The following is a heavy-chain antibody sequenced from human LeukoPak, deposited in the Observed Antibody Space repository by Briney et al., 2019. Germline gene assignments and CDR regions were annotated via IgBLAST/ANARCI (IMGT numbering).Heavy chain of an antibody. J-gene: IGHJ5*02. Sequence: SETLSLTCTVSGGSISSYYWSWIRQPAGKGLEWIGRIYTSGSTNYNPALKSRVTMSVDTSKNQISLKLSSVTAADTAVYYCARDALGGGLQLWTGNWFDPWGQGTLVTVSS. CDR1: GGSISSYY. D-gene: IGHD5-18*01. CDR3: ARDALGGGLQLWTGNWFDP. V-gene: IGHV4-4*07. CDR2: IYTSGST.